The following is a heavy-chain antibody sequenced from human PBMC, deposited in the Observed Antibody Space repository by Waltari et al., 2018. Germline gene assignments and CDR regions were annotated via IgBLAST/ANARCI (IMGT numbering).Heavy chain of an antibody. V-gene: IGHV3-7*01. CDR2: IKQDGSEK. D-gene: IGHD5-18*01. CDR1: GFTISSHW. CDR3: ARDLDTAMGDAFDI. Sequence: EVQLVESGGGLVQPGGSLRLSCAASGFTISSHWMIWVRQAPGKGLEWVANIKQDGSEKYYVDSVKGRFTISRDNAKNSLYLQMNSLRAEDTAVYYCARDLDTAMGDAFDIWGQGTMVTVSS. J-gene: IGHJ3*02.